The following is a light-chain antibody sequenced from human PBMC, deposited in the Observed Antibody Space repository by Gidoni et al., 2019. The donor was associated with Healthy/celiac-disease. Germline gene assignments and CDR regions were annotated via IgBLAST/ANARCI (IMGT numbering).Light chain of an antibody. V-gene: IGLV1-44*01. Sequence: LWVTISCSGSSSNIGSNTVNWYQQLPGTAPKLLIYRNNQRPSGVPDRFSGSKSGTSASLAISGLQSEDEADYDCASWDDSLNGVVFGGGTKLTVL. CDR3: ASWDDSLNGVV. CDR2: RNN. CDR1: SSNIGSNT. J-gene: IGLJ2*01.